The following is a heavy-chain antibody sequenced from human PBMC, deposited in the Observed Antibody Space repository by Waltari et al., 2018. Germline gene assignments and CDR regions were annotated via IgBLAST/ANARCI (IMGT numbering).Heavy chain of an antibody. CDR1: GFTLSSYS. J-gene: IGHJ6*02. CDR2: RSTSSNTI. CDR3: ARDPGSALQGYYGMDV. Sequence: EVQLVESGGGLVQPGGSQRLSCAASGFTLSSYSMHWVRQAPGKGLEWVSYRSTSSNTIYYADSVKGRFTISRDNAKNSLYLQMKSLRVEDTAVYYCARDPGSALQGYYGMDVWGQGTTVTVSS. V-gene: IGHV3-48*01. D-gene: IGHD4-4*01.